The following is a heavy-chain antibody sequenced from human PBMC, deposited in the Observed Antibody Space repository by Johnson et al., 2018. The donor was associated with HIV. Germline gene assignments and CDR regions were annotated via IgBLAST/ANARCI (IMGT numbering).Heavy chain of an antibody. Sequence: QVQLVESGGDLVKPGGSLRLSCAASGFTFSSYGMHWVRQAPGKGLEWVAVISYDGSNKYYADSVKGRFTISRDNSKNTLYLQMNSLRAEDTAVYYCAKDDKNYYGSGSYYDAFDIWGQGTIVTVSS. D-gene: IGHD3-10*01. V-gene: IGHV3-30*18. CDR3: AKDDKNYYGSGSYYDAFDI. J-gene: IGHJ3*02. CDR1: GFTFSSYG. CDR2: ISYDGSNK.